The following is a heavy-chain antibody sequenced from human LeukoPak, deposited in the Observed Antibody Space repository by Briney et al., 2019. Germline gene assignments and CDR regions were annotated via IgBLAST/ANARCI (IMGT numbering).Heavy chain of an antibody. CDR2: TVYDGSDK. Sequence: GGSLRLSCAVSGFTFSTYGMHWARQAPGKGLEWVALTVYDGSDKYYADSARGRFTISRDNSKNTLYLQMNSLRAEDTAVYYCARDGPLDYYWGQGTLVTVSS. V-gene: IGHV3-30*02. CDR1: GFTFSTYG. CDR3: ARDGPLDYY. J-gene: IGHJ4*02.